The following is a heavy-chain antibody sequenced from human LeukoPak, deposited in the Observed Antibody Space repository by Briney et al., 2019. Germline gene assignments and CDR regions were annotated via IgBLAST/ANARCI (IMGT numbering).Heavy chain of an antibody. CDR3: ATSYYDFWSGYYT. Sequence: GGSLRLSCAASGFTFSSYWMSWVRQAPGKGLEWVANIKQDGSEKYYVDSVKGRFTISRDNAKNSLYLQMNSLRAEDTAVYYCATSYYDFWSGYYTWGQGTLVTVSS. V-gene: IGHV3-7*03. CDR1: GFTFSSYW. J-gene: IGHJ4*02. D-gene: IGHD3-3*01. CDR2: IKQDGSEK.